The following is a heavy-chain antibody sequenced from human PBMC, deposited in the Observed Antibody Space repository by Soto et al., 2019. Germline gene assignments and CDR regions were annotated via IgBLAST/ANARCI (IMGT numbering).Heavy chain of an antibody. V-gene: IGHV4-59*01. CDR3: AKYRRTEAEGFTLDY. D-gene: IGHD6-13*01. J-gene: IGHJ4*02. CDR1: SDSINNDS. CDR2: IYYTGSP. Sequence: SETLSLTSTVSSDSINNDSWSWIRQPAGKGLEWIGYIYYTGSPTYNPSIESRVTMSVDTSKNQFSLKLNSVNAADTAVYYCAKYRRTEAEGFTLDYWGRGTLVTVSS.